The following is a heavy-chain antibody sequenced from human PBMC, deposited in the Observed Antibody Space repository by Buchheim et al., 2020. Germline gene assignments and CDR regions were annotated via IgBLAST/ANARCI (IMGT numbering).Heavy chain of an antibody. D-gene: IGHD3-9*01. CDR1: GYTFTSYY. CDR3: ARDGNFYDYDILTGYYPNNWFDP. V-gene: IGHV1-46*03. Sequence: QVQLVQSGAEVKKPGASVKVSCKASGYTFTSYYMHWVRQAPGQGLEWMGIINPSGGSTSYAQKFQGRVTMTRDTSTSTVYMELSSLRSEDTAVYYCARDGNFYDYDILTGYYPNNWFDPWGQGTL. J-gene: IGHJ5*02. CDR2: INPSGGST.